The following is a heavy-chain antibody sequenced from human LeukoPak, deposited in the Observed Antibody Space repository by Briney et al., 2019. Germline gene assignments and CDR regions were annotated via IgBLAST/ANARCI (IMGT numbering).Heavy chain of an antibody. J-gene: IGHJ6*03. V-gene: IGHV3-15*01. D-gene: IGHD3-3*01. CDR1: GFTFSNAW. CDR3: TTAYYDFWSGYYYYYMDV. CDR2: IKSKADGRTT. Sequence: GGSLRLSCAASGFTFSNAWMSWVRQAPGKGLEWVGRIKSKADGRTTDYAAPVKGRFTISRDDSKNTLYLQMNSLKTEDTAVYYCTTAYYDFWSGYYYYYMDVWGKGTTVTVSS.